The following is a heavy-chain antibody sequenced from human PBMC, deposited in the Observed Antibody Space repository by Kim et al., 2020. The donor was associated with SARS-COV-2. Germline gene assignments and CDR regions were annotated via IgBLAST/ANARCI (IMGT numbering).Heavy chain of an antibody. CDR2: IRSKAYGGTT. V-gene: IGHV3-49*04. J-gene: IGHJ4*02. CDR3: TREGTYYYDSSGYSFFDY. CDR1: GFTFGDYA. Sequence: GGSLRLSCTASGFTFGDYAMSWVRQAPGKGLEWVGFIRSKAYGGTTEYAASVKGRFTISRDDSKSIAYLQMNSLKTEDTAVYYCTREGTYYYDSSGYSFFDYWGQGTLVTVSS. D-gene: IGHD3-22*01.